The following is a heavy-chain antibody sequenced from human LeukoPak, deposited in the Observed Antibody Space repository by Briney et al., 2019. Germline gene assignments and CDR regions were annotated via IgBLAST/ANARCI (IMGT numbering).Heavy chain of an antibody. CDR1: GYNFVSFG. CDR3: ARGLSSGWFDY. CDR2: ISTSSFNT. D-gene: IGHD6-19*01. V-gene: IGHV1-18*01. J-gene: IGHJ5*01. Sequence: GAAVKVSCKASGYNFVSFGISWVRQAPGQGLEWMGWISTSSFNTNFAQQFQGRVTMTTHTSTSTVYMELRSLRSDDTAVYFCARGLSSGWFDYWGQGSLVIVSS.